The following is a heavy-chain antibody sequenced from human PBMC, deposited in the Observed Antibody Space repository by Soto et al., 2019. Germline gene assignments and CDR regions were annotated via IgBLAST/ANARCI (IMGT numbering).Heavy chain of an antibody. CDR1: GFTFSSYA. CDR3: AKDRRYYYDSSGYYLLDY. Sequence: EVQLLESGGGLVQPGGSLRPSCAASGFTFSSYAMSWVRQAPGKGREWASAISGSGGSTYYADSVKGRFTISRDNSKNTLYLQMNSLRAEDTAVYYCAKDRRYYYDSSGYYLLDYWGQGTLVTVSS. CDR2: ISGSGGST. D-gene: IGHD3-22*01. V-gene: IGHV3-23*01. J-gene: IGHJ4*02.